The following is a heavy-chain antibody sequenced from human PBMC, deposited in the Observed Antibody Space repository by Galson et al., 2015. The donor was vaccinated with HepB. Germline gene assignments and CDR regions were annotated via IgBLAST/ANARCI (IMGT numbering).Heavy chain of an antibody. Sequence: SVKVSCKASGYTFTSYGISWVRQAPGQGLEWMGWISAYNGNTNYAQKLQGRVTMTTDTSTSTAYMELRSLRSDDTAVYYCARRGYSYGYVGWFDPWGQGTLVTVSS. CDR1: GYTFTSYG. V-gene: IGHV1-18*01. J-gene: IGHJ5*02. D-gene: IGHD5-18*01. CDR3: ARRGYSYGYVGWFDP. CDR2: ISAYNGNT.